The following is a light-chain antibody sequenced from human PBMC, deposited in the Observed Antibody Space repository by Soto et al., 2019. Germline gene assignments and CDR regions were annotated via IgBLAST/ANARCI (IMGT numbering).Light chain of an antibody. CDR2: ERD. V-gene: IGLV2-14*01. Sequence: QSVLTQPASVSGPPGQSITISCTGTSSDVGAYNYVSWYQQHPGKAPKLMIYERDKRPSGLSNRFSGSKSGNTASLTISGLQAEDEADYYCCSFTSRRTHVFGTGTKVTVL. CDR1: SSDVGAYNY. J-gene: IGLJ1*01. CDR3: CSFTSRRTHV.